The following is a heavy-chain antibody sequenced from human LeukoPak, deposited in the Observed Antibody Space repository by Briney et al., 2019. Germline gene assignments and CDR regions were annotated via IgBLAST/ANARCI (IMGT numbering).Heavy chain of an antibody. J-gene: IGHJ4*02. Sequence: SETLSLTCTVSGGSISTYYWGWIRQPPGKGLEWIGSIYHSGSTYYNPSLKSRVTISVDTSKNQFSLKLTSVTAADTAVYYCLSYYYDTSGYYYSSSYPDYWGQGIQVTVSS. D-gene: IGHD3-22*01. CDR3: LSYYYDTSGYYYSSSYPDY. CDR1: GGSISTYY. V-gene: IGHV4-38-2*02. CDR2: IYHSGST.